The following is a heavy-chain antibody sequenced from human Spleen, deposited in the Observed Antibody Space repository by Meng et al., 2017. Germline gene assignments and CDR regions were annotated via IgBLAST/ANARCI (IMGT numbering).Heavy chain of an antibody. D-gene: IGHD6-13*01. V-gene: IGHV1-2*06. CDR3: ARDEDISAAGYLLGDF. J-gene: IGHJ4*02. CDR2: INPKSGDT. Sequence: QVQLVQSGGVVKKPGATGKLSFKPSGYNFPDYYIHWVRRAPGQGLEWMGRINPKSGDTHYAQKFQARVTMTGDTSISTAYMELSGLRSDDTAVYYCARDEDISAAGYLLGDFWGQGTLVTVSS. CDR1: GYNFPDYY.